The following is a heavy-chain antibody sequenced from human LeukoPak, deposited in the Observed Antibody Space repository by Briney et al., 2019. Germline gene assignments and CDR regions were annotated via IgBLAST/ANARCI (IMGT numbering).Heavy chain of an antibody. J-gene: IGHJ4*02. CDR2: IYSGGST. Sequence: GGSLRLSCAASGFTVSSNYMSWVRQAPGKGLEWVSVIYSGGSTYYADSVKGRFTISRDNSKNTLYLQMNSLRAEDTAVYYCAIPGMGYDRSGYYYNYWGQGALITVSS. D-gene: IGHD3-22*01. V-gene: IGHV3-53*01. CDR3: AIPGMGYDRSGYYYNY. CDR1: GFTVSSNY.